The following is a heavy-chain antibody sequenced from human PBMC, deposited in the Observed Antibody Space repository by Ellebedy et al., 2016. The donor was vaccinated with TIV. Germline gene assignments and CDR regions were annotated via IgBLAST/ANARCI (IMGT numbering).Heavy chain of an antibody. V-gene: IGHV3-33*01. D-gene: IGHD2/OR15-2a*01. CDR2: IWYDGSNI. CDR1: GSTFSKYG. J-gene: IGHJ6*02. CDR3: ATERRNYYNGMDV. Sequence: GESLKISCAASGSTFSKYGMHWVRQAPGKGLEWVADIWYDGSNIYYADSVKGRFTISRDNSENTLYLQMNSLRAEDTGVYYCATERRNYYNGMDVWGQGTTVTVS.